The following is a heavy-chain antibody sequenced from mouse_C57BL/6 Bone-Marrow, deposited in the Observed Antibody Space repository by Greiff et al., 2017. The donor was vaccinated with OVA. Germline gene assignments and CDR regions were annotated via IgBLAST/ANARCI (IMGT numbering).Heavy chain of an antibody. CDR1: GYTFTSYG. CDR3: ARVFAY. V-gene: IGHV1-81*01. J-gene: IGHJ3*01. CDR2: IYPRSGNT. Sequence: QVQLKESGAELARPGASVKLSCKASGYTFTSYGISWVKQRTGQGLEWIGEIYPRSGNTYYNEKFKGKATLTADKSSSTVYMELRSLTSEDSAVYFCARVFAYWGQGTLVTVSA.